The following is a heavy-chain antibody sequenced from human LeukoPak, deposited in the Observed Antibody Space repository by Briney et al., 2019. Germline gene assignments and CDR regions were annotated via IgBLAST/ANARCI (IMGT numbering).Heavy chain of an antibody. CDR2: TRNRADSYTT. J-gene: IGHJ4*02. D-gene: IGHD4-17*01. Sequence: GGSLRLSCAASGFSLSNHYMDWVRHAPGKGLEWGGRTRNRADSYTTEYAASVRGRFIISRDDSTNSLFLQMNSLKTEDTAVYFCARGFDYGDGFDYWGQGTLVTVSS. CDR1: GFSLSNHY. CDR3: ARGFDYGDGFDY. V-gene: IGHV3-72*01.